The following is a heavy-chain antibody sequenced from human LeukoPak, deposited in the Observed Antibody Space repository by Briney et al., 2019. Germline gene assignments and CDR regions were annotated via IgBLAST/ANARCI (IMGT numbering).Heavy chain of an antibody. Sequence: SETLSLTCTVSGGSISSSSYYWGWIRQPPGKGLEWIGSIYYSGSTYYNPSLKSRVTISVDTSKNQFPLKLSSVTAADTAVYYCASRGVMSSYYFDYWGQGTLVTVSS. CDR1: GGSISSSSYY. CDR3: ASRGVMSSYYFDY. CDR2: IYYSGST. V-gene: IGHV4-39*01. D-gene: IGHD6-19*01. J-gene: IGHJ4*02.